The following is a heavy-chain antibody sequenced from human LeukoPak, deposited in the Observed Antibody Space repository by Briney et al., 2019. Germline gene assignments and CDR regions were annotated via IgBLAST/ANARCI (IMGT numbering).Heavy chain of an antibody. Sequence: PGGSLRLSCAASGFSLSTYALSWVRQAPGGGLEWVAVISGSGDKTYHADSVKGRFTISKDNSENRLSLQMDSLRAEDTAVYFCAKDTTAWWYHRAYMNVWGKGTTVTVSS. CDR3: AKDTTAWWYHRAYMNV. D-gene: IGHD2-15*01. CDR2: ISGSGDKT. V-gene: IGHV3-23*01. CDR1: GFSLSTYA. J-gene: IGHJ6*03.